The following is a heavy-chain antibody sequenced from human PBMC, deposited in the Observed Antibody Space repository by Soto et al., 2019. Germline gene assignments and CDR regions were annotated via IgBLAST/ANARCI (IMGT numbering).Heavy chain of an antibody. J-gene: IGHJ4*02. CDR3: ARVGGVAARTFDY. V-gene: IGHV4-59*01. D-gene: IGHD6-6*01. Sequence: SETLSLTCTVSGGSINDFYWSWIRQPPGKGLEWIGYIYYSGSTDYNPSLKGRVTISVDTSKNQFSLKLRSVTAADTAVYYCARVGGVAARTFDYWGQGTLVTVS. CDR1: GGSINDFY. CDR2: IYYSGST.